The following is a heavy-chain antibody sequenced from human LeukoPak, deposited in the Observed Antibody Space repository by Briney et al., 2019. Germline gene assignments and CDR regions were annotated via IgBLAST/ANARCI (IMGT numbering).Heavy chain of an antibody. J-gene: IGHJ3*02. CDR2: ISSSGSTI. D-gene: IGHD3-9*01. Sequence: GGSLRLSCAASGFTFSSYEMNWVRQAPGKGLERVSYISSSGSTIYYADSVKGRFTISRDNAKNSLYLQMNSLRAEDTAVYYCARGLPNILTGPYAFDIWGQGTMVTVSS. CDR3: ARGLPNILTGPYAFDI. CDR1: GFTFSSYE. V-gene: IGHV3-48*03.